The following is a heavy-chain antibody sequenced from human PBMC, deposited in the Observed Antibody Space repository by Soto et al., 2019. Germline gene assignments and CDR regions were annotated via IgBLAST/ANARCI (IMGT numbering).Heavy chain of an antibody. D-gene: IGHD2-2*01. CDR3: ATGRYCSSAACLAAE. J-gene: IGHJ4*02. V-gene: IGHV3-23*01. CDR2: ITDRSDYT. CDR1: GFTFSSSA. Sequence: EVQLLESGGGLVQPGGSLRLSCAASGFTFSSSAMLWVRQAPGKGLEWVSAITDRSDYTRYTDSVKGRFTISRDNSKNTLFLQMNSLRVEDTALYYGATGRYCSSAACLAAEWGQGTLITVSS.